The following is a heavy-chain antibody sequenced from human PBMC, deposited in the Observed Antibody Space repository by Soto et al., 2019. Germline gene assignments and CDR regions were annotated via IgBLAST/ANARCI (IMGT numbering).Heavy chain of an antibody. CDR1: GGSISSGGYS. Sequence: QLQLQESGSGLVKPSQTLSLTCAVSGGSISSGGYSWSWIRQPPGKGLEWIGYIDHSGSTYYNPSLKFRVTISVDRSKNQFSLKLSFVTAADTAVYYCARAGGLGAVAVDYWGQGTLVTVSS. CDR3: ARAGGLGAVAVDY. D-gene: IGHD6-19*01. CDR2: IDHSGST. V-gene: IGHV4-30-2*01. J-gene: IGHJ4*02.